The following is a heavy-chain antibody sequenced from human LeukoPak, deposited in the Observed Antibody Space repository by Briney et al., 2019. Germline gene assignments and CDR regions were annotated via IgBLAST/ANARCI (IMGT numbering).Heavy chain of an antibody. CDR3: ARDRPSYFDY. V-gene: IGHV3-30*03. J-gene: IGHJ4*02. CDR1: GFTFGTYG. CDR2: ISYDGSDK. D-gene: IGHD6-6*01. Sequence: GGSLRLSCVASGFTFGTYGMHWVRQAPGKGLDWVAAISYDGSDKYYADSVKGRFTISRDNSKNTLYLQMNSLRAEDTAVYYCARDRPSYFDYWGQGTLVTVSS.